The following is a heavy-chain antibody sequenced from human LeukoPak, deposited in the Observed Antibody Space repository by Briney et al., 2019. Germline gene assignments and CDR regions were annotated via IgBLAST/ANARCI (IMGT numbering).Heavy chain of an antibody. D-gene: IGHD3-10*01. CDR2: ISGSGGST. CDR1: GFTFSIYA. CDR3: AKDLVRLTMVRGVIITPLFDY. V-gene: IGHV3-23*01. Sequence: GGSLRLSCAASGFTFSIYAMTWVRQAPGKGLEWDSGISGSGGSTYYADSVKGRFTISRDNSKNTLYLQMNSLRAEDTAVYYCAKDLVRLTMVRGVIITPLFDYWGQGTLVTVSS. J-gene: IGHJ4*02.